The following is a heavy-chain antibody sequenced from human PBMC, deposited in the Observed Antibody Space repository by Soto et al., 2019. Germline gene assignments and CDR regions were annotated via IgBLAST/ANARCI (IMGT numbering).Heavy chain of an antibody. D-gene: IGHD3-22*01. CDR3: TTYDSSGLDY. Sequence: PGGSLRLSCAASGFTFSNAWMSWVRQAPGKGLKRVGRIKRKTDGGTTDYAAPVKGRFTISRDDSKNTLYLQMNSLKTEDTAVYYCTTYDSSGLDYWGQGTLVTVS. V-gene: IGHV3-15*01. CDR1: GFTFSNAW. CDR2: IKRKTDGGTT. J-gene: IGHJ4*02.